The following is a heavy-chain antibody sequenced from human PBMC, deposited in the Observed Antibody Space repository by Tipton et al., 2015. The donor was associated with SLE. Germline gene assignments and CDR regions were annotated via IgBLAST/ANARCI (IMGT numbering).Heavy chain of an antibody. D-gene: IGHD3-16*02. V-gene: IGHV4-34*01. J-gene: IGHJ3*02. CDR3: ARSNYDYIWGSYRASATADAFDI. Sequence: TLSLTRAVYGGSFSGHYWSWIRQPPGKGLEWIGEINHSGSTNYNPSLKSRGTISVDTSKNQFSRKPSSVTAADTAVYYCARSNYDYIWGSYRASATADAFDIWGQGTMVTVSS. CDR2: INHSGST. CDR1: GGSFSGHY.